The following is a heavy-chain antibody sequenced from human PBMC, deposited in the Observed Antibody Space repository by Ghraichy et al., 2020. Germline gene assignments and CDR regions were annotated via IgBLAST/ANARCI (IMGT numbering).Heavy chain of an antibody. Sequence: SETLSLTCTVSGGSVSSGSYYWSWIRQPPGKGLEWIGYIYYSGSTNYNPSLKSRVTISVDTSKNQFSLKLSSVTAAGTAVYYCARDIALEWGQGTLVTVSS. D-gene: IGHD6-13*01. CDR3: ARDIALE. CDR2: IYYSGST. CDR1: GGSVSSGSYY. J-gene: IGHJ4*02. V-gene: IGHV4-61*01.